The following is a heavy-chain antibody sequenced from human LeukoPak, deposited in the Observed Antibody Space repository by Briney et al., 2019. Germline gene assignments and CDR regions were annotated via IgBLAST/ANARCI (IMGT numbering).Heavy chain of an antibody. V-gene: IGHV4-34*01. CDR2: IHHGGSP. Sequence: PSETLSLTCAVYGGSFSVYYWSWIRQPPGKGLEWIGEIHHGGSPSYNPSLKSRVTIPLDTSKNQLSLKVNSVTATDTAVYYCTRNGDYNLDYWGQGALVTVSS. J-gene: IGHJ4*02. D-gene: IGHD4-17*01. CDR1: GGSFSVYY. CDR3: TRNGDYNLDY.